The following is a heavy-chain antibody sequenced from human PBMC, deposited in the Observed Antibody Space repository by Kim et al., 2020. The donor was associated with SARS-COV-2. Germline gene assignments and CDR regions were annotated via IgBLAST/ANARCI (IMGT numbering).Heavy chain of an antibody. D-gene: IGHD3-9*01. CDR3: ARPTGTGYFDY. V-gene: IGHV4-34*04. Sequence: TYNNPALKSRATMSVDTSKNQFSMKLSSVAAADTAVYYCARPTGTGYFDYWGQGTLVTVSS. CDR2: T. J-gene: IGHJ4*02.